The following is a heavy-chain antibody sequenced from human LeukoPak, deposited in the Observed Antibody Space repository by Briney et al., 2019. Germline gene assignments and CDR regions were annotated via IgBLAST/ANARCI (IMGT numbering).Heavy chain of an antibody. J-gene: IGHJ4*02. CDR3: AKATGTLGN. V-gene: IGHV3-23*01. D-gene: IGHD1-1*01. CDR2: ISNSDDKT. CDR1: GFTFSIYS. Sequence: GGTLTLSCALSGFTFSIYSMRWVRHAPQKGLEWVSSISNSDDKTYYTDSEKGRFTISRDNPKHTLSLQINSLTAEHTAIYDCAKATGTLGNWGQGTLVTVSA.